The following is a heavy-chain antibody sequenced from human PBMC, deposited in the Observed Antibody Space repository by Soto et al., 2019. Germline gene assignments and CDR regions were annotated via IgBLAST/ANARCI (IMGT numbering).Heavy chain of an antibody. J-gene: IGHJ4*02. D-gene: IGHD6-13*01. CDR1: GFTFSSYA. Sequence: QVQLVESGGGVVQPGRSLRLSCAASGFTFSSYAMHWVRQAPGKGLEWVAFLSFDGNNRDYADSVKGRFTISRDNSKNTLYLQMNSLRPDDAAVYYCARGSSSSWYRYYFDYWGQGTLVTVSS. V-gene: IGHV3-30-3*01. CDR2: LSFDGNNR. CDR3: ARGSSSSWYRYYFDY.